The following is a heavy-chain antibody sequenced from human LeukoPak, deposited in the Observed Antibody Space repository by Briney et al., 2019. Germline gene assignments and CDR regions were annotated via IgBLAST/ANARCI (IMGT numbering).Heavy chain of an antibody. J-gene: IGHJ4*02. CDR2: IYFTGST. Sequence: SEALSLTCSVSGGSVSSSSYYWGWIRQPPGKGLEWIGSIYFTGSTYYNPSLKSRVTISVDTSKNQFSLKLSSVTAADTAVYYCARGGYTYYDSSGYYTYWGQGTLVTVSS. D-gene: IGHD3-22*01. CDR3: ARGGYTYYDSSGYYTY. CDR1: GGSVSSSSYY. V-gene: IGHV4-39*07.